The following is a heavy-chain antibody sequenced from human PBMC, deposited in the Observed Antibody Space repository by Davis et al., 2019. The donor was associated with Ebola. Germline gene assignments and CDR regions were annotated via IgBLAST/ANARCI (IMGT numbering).Heavy chain of an antibody. Sequence: GESLKISRTTSGFTFNNYVMHWVRQAPGKGLEWVAVIWSDGSSQHYADSVKGRFTISRDNSKNTLYLQMNSLRAEDTAVYYCARDYFDSSGCFDYWGQGTLVTVSS. D-gene: IGHD3-22*01. V-gene: IGHV3-33*01. J-gene: IGHJ4*02. CDR3: ARDYFDSSGCFDY. CDR1: GFTFNNYV. CDR2: IWSDGSSQ.